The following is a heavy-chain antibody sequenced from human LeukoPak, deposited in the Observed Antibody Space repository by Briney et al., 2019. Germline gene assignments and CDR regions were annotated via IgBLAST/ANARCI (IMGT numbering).Heavy chain of an antibody. D-gene: IGHD6-19*01. J-gene: IGHJ6*03. CDR3: ARDREWLDYYYYMDV. Sequence: SETLSLTCTVSGGSISSGSYYWSWIRQPAGKGLEWIGRIYTNGNTNYNPSLKSRVTISVDTSKNQFSLKLSSVTAADTAVYYCARDREWLDYYYYMDVWGKGTTVTVSS. CDR2: IYTNGNT. CDR1: GGSISSGSYY. V-gene: IGHV4-61*02.